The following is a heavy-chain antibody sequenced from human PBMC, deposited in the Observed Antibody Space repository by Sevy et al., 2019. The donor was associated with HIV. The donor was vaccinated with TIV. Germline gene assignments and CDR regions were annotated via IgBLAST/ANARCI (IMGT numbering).Heavy chain of an antibody. V-gene: IGHV3-23*01. CDR3: AKDVRYGSSGYFDY. J-gene: IGHJ4*02. CDR2: ISGSGVST. D-gene: IGHD6-19*01. Sequence: GGSLRLSCAASRFTLRSYAMSWVRQAPGKGLEWVSAISGSGVSTYYADSVKGRFTISRDNSKNTLYLQMNSLSAEDTAVYYCAKDVRYGSSGYFDYWGQGILVTVSS. CDR1: RFTLRSYA.